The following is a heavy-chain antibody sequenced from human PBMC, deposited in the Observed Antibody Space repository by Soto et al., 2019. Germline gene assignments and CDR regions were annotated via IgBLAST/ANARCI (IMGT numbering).Heavy chain of an antibody. CDR3: ARGRIAVAGPREFDP. J-gene: IGHJ5*02. CDR1: GYRFTNFW. Sequence: GESLKISCQGSGYRFTNFWIGWVRQRPGKGLEWMGIIYSRDSDTRYSPSFQGQVTISVDSSISTAYLQWSSLRAEDTAVYYCARGRIAVAGPREFDPWGQGTLVTVSS. CDR2: IYSRDSDT. V-gene: IGHV5-51*01. D-gene: IGHD6-19*01.